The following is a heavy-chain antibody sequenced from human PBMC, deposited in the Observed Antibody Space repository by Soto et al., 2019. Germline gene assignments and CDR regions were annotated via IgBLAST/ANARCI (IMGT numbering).Heavy chain of an antibody. CDR1: GGSISSGGYY. CDR3: ARSPEATVTAFDY. V-gene: IGHV4-31*03. J-gene: IGHJ4*02. D-gene: IGHD4-17*01. Sequence: QVQLQESGPGLVKPSQTLSLTCTVSGGSISSGGYYWSWIRQHPGKGLEWIGYIYYSGSTYYNPSLRGRVTISVDTSKNQFSLKLSSVTAADTAVYYCARSPEATVTAFDYWGQGTLVTVAS. CDR2: IYYSGST.